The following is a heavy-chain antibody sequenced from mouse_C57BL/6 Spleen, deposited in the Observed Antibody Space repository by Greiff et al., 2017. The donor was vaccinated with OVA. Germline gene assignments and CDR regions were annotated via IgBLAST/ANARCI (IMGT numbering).Heavy chain of an antibody. Sequence: EVQRVESGPGLVKPSQSLSLTCSVTGYSITSGYYWNWIRQFPGNKLEWMGYISYDGSNNYNPSLKNRISITRDTSKNQFFLKLNSVTTEDTATYYCARHLLSDYWGQGTTLTVSS. D-gene: IGHD2-1*01. CDR3: ARHLLSDY. CDR2: ISYDGSN. J-gene: IGHJ2*01. CDR1: GYSITSGYY. V-gene: IGHV3-6*01.